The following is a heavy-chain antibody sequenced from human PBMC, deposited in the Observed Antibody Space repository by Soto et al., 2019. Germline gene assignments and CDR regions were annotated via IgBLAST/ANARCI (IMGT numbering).Heavy chain of an antibody. J-gene: IGHJ3*02. Sequence: QVQLEQSGAEVKRPGSSVKVSCTTSGGNFNTYPISWVRQAPGHRLEWMGKIIPIFGTPDYPQKFQGRVTINADEATTTVYMELRSLKSDDSAVYYCARDSRLWGSTGWKRENLFDIWGQGTMVTVSS. CDR1: GGNFNTYP. V-gene: IGHV1-69*18. CDR2: IIPIFGTP. CDR3: ARDSRLWGSTGWKRENLFDI. D-gene: IGHD3-16*01.